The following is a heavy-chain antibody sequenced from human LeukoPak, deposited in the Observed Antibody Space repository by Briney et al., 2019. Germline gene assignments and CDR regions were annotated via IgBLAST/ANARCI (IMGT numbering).Heavy chain of an antibody. CDR3: ARDRQFYGSGSSPLYYYGMDV. D-gene: IGHD3-10*01. CDR1: GLTFSSYS. V-gene: IGHV3-21*01. J-gene: IGHJ6*02. CDR2: ISSSSSYI. Sequence: GGSLRLSCAASGLTFSSYSMNWVRQAPGKELEWVSSISSSSSYIYYADSVKGRFTISRDNAKNSLYLQMNSLRAEDTAVYYCARDRQFYGSGSSPLYYYGMDVWGQGTTVTVSS.